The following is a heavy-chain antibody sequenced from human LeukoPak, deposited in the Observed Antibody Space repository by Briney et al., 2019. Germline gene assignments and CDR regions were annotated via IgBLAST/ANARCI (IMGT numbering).Heavy chain of an antibody. CDR1: GGSISSSSYY. D-gene: IGHD2-2*02. Sequence: SETLPLTCTVSGGSISSSSYYWGWIRQPPGKGLEWIGSIYYSGRTYYNPSLKSRVTISVDTSKNQLSLKLSSVTAADTAVYYCARRGGYCSSTSCYIWFDPWGQGTLVTVSS. CDR3: ARRGGYCSSTSCYIWFDP. CDR2: IYYSGRT. V-gene: IGHV4-39*01. J-gene: IGHJ5*02.